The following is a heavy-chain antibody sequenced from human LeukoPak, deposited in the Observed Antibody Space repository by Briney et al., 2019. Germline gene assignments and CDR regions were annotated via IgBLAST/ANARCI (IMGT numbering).Heavy chain of an antibody. D-gene: IGHD3-16*02. J-gene: IGHJ4*02. V-gene: IGHV3-30-3*01. CDR2: ISYDGSNK. Sequence: GRSLRLSCATSGFTINSYAMHWVRQSPGKGLEWVAAISYDGSNKHYADSVKGRFTISRDNSKDTLDLQMNSLRAEDTAVYYCASMITFGGLIAPFEYWGQGTLVTVSS. CDR1: GFTINSYA. CDR3: ASMITFGGLIAPFEY.